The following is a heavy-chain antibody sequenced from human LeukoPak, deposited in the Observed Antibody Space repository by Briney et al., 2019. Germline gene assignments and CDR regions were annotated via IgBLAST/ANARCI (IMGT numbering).Heavy chain of an antibody. CDR1: GYTLTELS. J-gene: IGHJ4*02. D-gene: IGHD1-26*01. V-gene: IGHV1-24*01. CDR3: ATPEPIVGADEYFDY. CDR2: FDPEDGET. Sequence: ASVKVSCKVSGYTLTELSMHWVRQAPGKGLEWMGGFDPEDGETIYAQKFQGRVTMTEDTSTDTAYMELSSLRSEDTAVYYCATPEPIVGADEYFDYWGQGTLVTVSS.